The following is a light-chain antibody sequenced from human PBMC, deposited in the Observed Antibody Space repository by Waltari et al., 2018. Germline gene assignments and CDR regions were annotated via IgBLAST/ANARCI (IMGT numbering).Light chain of an antibody. CDR1: DSDVGASDF. CDR2: EVS. J-gene: IGLJ1*01. V-gene: IGLV2-14*01. Sequence: QSALTQPASVSGSPGQSIPIPCSGTDSDVGASDFISWYQQHPGKAPHLISYEVSNRPSGISNRFSASKSGNTASLTISGLQAEDEADYYCSSYTTSSAPGVFGTGTRVTVL. CDR3: SSYTTSSAPGV.